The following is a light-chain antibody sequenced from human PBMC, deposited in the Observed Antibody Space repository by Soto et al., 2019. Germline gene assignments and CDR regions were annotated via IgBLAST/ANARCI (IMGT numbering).Light chain of an antibody. CDR3: SSYTSGSFHV. V-gene: IGLV2-14*03. J-gene: IGLJ1*01. CDR1: SSDVGGYNY. Sequence: QSVLTQPASVSGSPGQSITISCTGTSSDVGGYNYVSWYQQHPGKAPKLMIYDVSNRPSGVSNRFSGSKSCNTASLTISGLQAEDEVNYYCSSYTSGSFHVFGIGTKVTV. CDR2: DVS.